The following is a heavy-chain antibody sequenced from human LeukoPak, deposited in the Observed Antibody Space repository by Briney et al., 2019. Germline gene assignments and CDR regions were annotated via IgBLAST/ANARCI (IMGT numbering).Heavy chain of an antibody. CDR3: VRGQFFFAF. J-gene: IGHJ2*01. Sequence: PSETLSLTCAVYGGSFSGYYWTWIRQPPGKGLEWIGEIHYSGSVTYNPSLETRVTISVDTSKNQFSLTLTSVTAADTAVYYCVRGQFFFAFWGRGTPVTVSS. D-gene: IGHD5-24*01. CDR1: GGSFSGYY. V-gene: IGHV4-34*01. CDR2: IHYSGSV.